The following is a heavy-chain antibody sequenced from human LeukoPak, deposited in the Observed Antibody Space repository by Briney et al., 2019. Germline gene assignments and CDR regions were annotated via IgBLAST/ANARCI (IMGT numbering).Heavy chain of an antibody. D-gene: IGHD6-19*01. CDR1: GGSISSYY. CDR3: ARQLAVGFLDS. CDR2: IYYSGST. J-gene: IGHJ4*02. V-gene: IGHV4-59*01. Sequence: SETLSLTCTVSGGSISSYYWSWIRQPPGKGLEWIGYIYYSGSTNYNPSLKSRVTISVDTSKNQFSLKLSSVTAADTAVYYCARQLAVGFLDSWGQGTLVTVSS.